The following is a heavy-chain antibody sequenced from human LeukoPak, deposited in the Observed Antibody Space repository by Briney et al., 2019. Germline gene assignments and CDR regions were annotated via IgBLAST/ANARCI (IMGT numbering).Heavy chain of an antibody. CDR1: GFTFNTYP. V-gene: IGHV3-23*01. CDR2: ISGSGGST. CDR3: AKRLYDSFYYGSGNFYNDVFDI. D-gene: IGHD3-10*01. Sequence: GGSLRLSCAASGFTFNTYPMNWVRQAPGRGLEWVSTISGSGGSTYYTTSVRGRFAISRDNSKNTLFSEMNSLRAEDTAVYYCAKRLYDSFYYGSGNFYNDVFDIWGQGTMVTVSS. J-gene: IGHJ3*02.